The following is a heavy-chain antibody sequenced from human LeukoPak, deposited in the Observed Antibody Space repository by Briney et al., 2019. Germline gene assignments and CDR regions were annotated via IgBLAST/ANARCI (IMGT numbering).Heavy chain of an antibody. J-gene: IGHJ4*02. CDR2: MSGSGGMT. D-gene: IGHD3-22*01. V-gene: IGHV3-23*01. CDR3: AKGPFLYYDASGYNYFDS. CDR1: GFTFSSFA. Sequence: GGSLRLSCAAAGFTFSSFAMSWVRQAPGEGLEWVSAMSGSGGMTYSADSVKGRFTISRDNSEDTLYLQMNSLRVEDTATYYCAKGPFLYYDASGYNYFDSWGQGTLVTVSS.